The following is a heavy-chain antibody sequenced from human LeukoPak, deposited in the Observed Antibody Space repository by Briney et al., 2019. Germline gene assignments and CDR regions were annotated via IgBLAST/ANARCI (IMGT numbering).Heavy chain of an antibody. V-gene: IGHV4-59*01. CDR2: VYYTGNT. CDR3: ARGAMVTTPFFDY. CDR1: GGSIRNYY. D-gene: IGHD5-24*01. Sequence: TSETLSLTCPVSGGSIRNYYYWTWIRQPPGKGLEWIGYVYYTGNTNFNPSLKSRVTMSLDTSRNQFSLKLTSLTTADTAVYYCARGAMVTTPFFDYWGQGTLVTVSS. J-gene: IGHJ4*02.